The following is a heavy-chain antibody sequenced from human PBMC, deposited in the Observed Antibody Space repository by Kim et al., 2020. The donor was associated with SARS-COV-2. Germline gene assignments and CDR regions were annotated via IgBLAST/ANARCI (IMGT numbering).Heavy chain of an antibody. CDR3: ARGYSTKLYYFDY. D-gene: IGHD6-13*01. J-gene: IGHJ4*02. Sequence: YARKFQGRATITADESTSTAYRELSSLRSEDTAVYYCARGYSTKLYYFDYWGQGTLVTVSS. V-gene: IGHV1-69*01.